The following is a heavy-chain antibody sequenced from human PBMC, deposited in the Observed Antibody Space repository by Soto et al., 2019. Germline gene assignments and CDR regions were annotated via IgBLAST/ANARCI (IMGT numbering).Heavy chain of an antibody. D-gene: IGHD2-2*03. J-gene: IGHJ3*02. CDR1: GGSITRSIYY. CDR2: IYYRGNT. V-gene: IGHV4-39*01. Sequence: QLQLQESGPGLVKPSETLSLTCTVSGGSITRSIYYWGWIRQPPGKGLEWIGNIYYRGNTYYNPSLKSRVTLSADTSNSQSSLELSSVTAADTATYYCTNGYWGLGAPDIWGRRTMVTVSS. CDR3: TNGYWGLGAPDI.